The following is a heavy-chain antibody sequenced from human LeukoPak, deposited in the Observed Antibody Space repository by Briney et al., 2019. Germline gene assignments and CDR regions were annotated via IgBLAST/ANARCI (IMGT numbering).Heavy chain of an antibody. J-gene: IGHJ5*02. CDR2: IIPIFGTA. CDR3: ARDSYEGYCSSTSCPKAWFDP. V-gene: IGHV1-69*01. D-gene: IGHD2-2*01. CDR1: GGTFSSYA. Sequence: SVKVSCKASGGTFSSYAISWVRQAPGQGLEWMGGIIPIFGTANYAQKFQGRVTITADESTSTAYMELSSLRSEDTAVYYCARDSYEGYCSSTSCPKAWFDPWGQGTLVTVSS.